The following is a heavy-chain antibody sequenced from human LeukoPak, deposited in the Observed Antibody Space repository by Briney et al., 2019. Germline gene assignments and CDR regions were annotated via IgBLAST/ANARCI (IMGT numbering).Heavy chain of an antibody. V-gene: IGHV3-21*01. CDR2: ITSDSRYI. D-gene: IGHD5-18*01. CDR3: ARTVTPDAFDI. Sequence: GGSMRLSCAASGFTFSSYNMNWIRQAPGKGLEWVSSITSDSRYIYYADSVKGRFTISRDNAKNSLYLQMNSLRAEDTAVYYCARTVTPDAFDIWGQGTMVTVSS. J-gene: IGHJ3*02. CDR1: GFTFSSYN.